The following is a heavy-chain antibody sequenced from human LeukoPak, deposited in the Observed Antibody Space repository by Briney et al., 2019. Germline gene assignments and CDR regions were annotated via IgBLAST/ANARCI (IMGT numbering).Heavy chain of an antibody. V-gene: IGHV1-2*02. CDR1: GYTFTGYY. CDR3: ARKSRDGYNLFDF. J-gene: IGHJ4*02. Sequence: GASVKVSCKASGYTFTGYYIHWVRQAPGQGLEWMGWVNPNSGDTNYAQKSQGRVTMTRDTSISTAYMELNRLRSDDTAVYFCARKSRDGYNLFDFWGQGTLVTVSS. D-gene: IGHD5-24*01. CDR2: VNPNSGDT.